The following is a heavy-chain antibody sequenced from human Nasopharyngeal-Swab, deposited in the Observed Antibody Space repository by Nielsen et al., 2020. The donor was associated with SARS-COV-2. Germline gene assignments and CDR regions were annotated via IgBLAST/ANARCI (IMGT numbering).Heavy chain of an antibody. V-gene: IGHV3-23*01. CDR2: ISGSGGST. CDR3: AKDSFIVVRGPTSRPFDY. Sequence: GESLKISCAASGFTFSNYAMSWVRQAPGKGLEWVSGISGSGGSTDYTDSVKGRFTISRDNSKNTLYLQMNSLRAEDTAVFYCAKDSFIVVRGPTSRPFDYWGQGTLVTVSS. J-gene: IGHJ4*02. CDR1: GFTFSNYA. D-gene: IGHD3-22*01.